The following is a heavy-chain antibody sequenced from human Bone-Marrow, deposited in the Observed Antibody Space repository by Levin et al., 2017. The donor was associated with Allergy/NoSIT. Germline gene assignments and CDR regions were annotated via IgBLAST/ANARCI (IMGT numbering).Heavy chain of an antibody. CDR3: AKGQIGSPFDS. CDR2: ISGSGDST. CDR1: GFSFSQFSHYG. Sequence: PGGSLRLSCEASGFSFSQFSHYGISWVRQAPGKGLEWVAVISGSGDSTYYADSVKGRFTISRDNSKNTLYLQMNSLRAEDTAVYYCAKGQIGSPFDSWGQGTLVTVSS. V-gene: IGHV3-23*01. D-gene: IGHD2-2*03. J-gene: IGHJ4*02.